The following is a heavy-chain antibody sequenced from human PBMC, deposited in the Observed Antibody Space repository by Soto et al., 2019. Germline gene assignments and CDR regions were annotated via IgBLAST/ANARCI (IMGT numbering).Heavy chain of an antibody. V-gene: IGHV1-18*04. Sequence: GASVKVSCKASGYTFTSYGISWVRQAPGQGLEWMGWISAYNGDTNYAQKLQGRVTMTTDTSTSTAYMELSRLRSDDTAVYYCAREGEGDGFYGMDVWGQGTTVTVSS. J-gene: IGHJ6*02. CDR1: GYTFTSYG. CDR3: AREGEGDGFYGMDV. CDR2: ISAYNGDT. D-gene: IGHD2-21*01.